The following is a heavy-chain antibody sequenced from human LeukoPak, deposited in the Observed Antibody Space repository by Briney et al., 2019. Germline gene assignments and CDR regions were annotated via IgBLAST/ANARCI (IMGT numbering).Heavy chain of an antibody. CDR3: ARPSSYSSGWYGFDY. J-gene: IGHJ4*02. Sequence: SHTLSLIRTVSVGSISRGGYYWGWIRQHPGKGLEWIGSFYYTGSTYYNPSLKSRVAISLDTSKNQFSLTLSSVTAADTAVYYCARPSSYSSGWYGFDYWGQGTLVTVSS. V-gene: IGHV4-31*03. CDR1: VGSISRGGYY. CDR2: FYYTGST. D-gene: IGHD6-19*01.